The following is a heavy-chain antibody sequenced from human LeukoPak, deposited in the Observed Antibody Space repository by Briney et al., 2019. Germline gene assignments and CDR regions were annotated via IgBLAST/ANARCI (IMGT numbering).Heavy chain of an antibody. Sequence: PSETLSLTCAVYGGSFSGYYWSWIRQPPGKGLEWIGEINHSGSTNYNPSLKSRVTISVDTSKNQFPLKLSSVTAADTAVYYCACSSTNYYYYGMDVRGQGTTVTVSS. D-gene: IGHD2-2*01. CDR2: INHSGST. CDR1: GGSFSGYY. J-gene: IGHJ6*02. CDR3: ACSSTNYYYYGMDV. V-gene: IGHV4-34*01.